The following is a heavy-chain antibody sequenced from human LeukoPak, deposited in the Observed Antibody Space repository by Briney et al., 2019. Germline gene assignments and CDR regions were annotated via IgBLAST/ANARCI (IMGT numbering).Heavy chain of an antibody. Sequence: ASVKVSCKASGYTFTSYGISWVRQAPGQGLEWMGWISAYNGNTNYAQKLQGRVTMTTDTSTSTAYMELRSLRSDDTAVYYCARDDPSIVRGVIIELFDYWGQGTLVTVSS. J-gene: IGHJ4*02. CDR1: GYTFTSYG. CDR3: ARDDPSIVRGVIIELFDY. D-gene: IGHD3-10*01. CDR2: ISAYNGNT. V-gene: IGHV1-18*01.